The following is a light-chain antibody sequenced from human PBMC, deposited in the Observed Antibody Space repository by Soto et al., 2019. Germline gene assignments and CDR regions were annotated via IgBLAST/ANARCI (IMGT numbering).Light chain of an antibody. Sequence: AIRMTQSPSSFSASTGDRVTITCRASQDISSYLAWYQQKPGKAPKLLIYGASTLQSGVPSRFSGSGSGTDFTLTISCLQSEDFASYYCQQYYGYPLTFGCGTNVEI. CDR1: QDISSY. CDR2: GAS. J-gene: IGKJ4*01. CDR3: QQYYGYPLT. V-gene: IGKV1-8*01.